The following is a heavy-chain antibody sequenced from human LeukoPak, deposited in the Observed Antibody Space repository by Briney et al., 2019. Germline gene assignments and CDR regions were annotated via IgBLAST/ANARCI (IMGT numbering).Heavy chain of an antibody. V-gene: IGHV4-59*11. D-gene: IGHD5-18*01. Sequence: SETLSLTCTVSGGSISSHSLSWIRQPPGKGLEWIGSISYSGSTNYNPSLKSRVSISVDTSKNQFSLKLSSVTAADTAVYYCARTTEGGYSYGYFYCYYMDVWGKGTTVTISS. CDR2: ISYSGST. CDR1: GGSISSHS. J-gene: IGHJ6*03. CDR3: ARTTEGGYSYGYFYCYYMDV.